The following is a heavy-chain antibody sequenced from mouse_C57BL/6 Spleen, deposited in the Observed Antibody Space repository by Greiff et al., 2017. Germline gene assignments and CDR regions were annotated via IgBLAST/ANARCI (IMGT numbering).Heavy chain of an antibody. V-gene: IGHV1-52*01. D-gene: IGHD1-1*01. J-gene: IGHJ2*01. Sequence: VQLQQPGAELVRPGSSVKLSCKASGYTFPSYWMHWVKKRPIQGLEWIGNIDSSDSETHYTLTFEDKATLTVDKSSSTAYMQLGSLTSEDSAVYYCARYGVYYGSSSYYFDYWGQGTTLTFSS. CDR2: IDSSDSET. CDR3: ARYGVYYGSSSYYFDY. CDR1: GYTFPSYW.